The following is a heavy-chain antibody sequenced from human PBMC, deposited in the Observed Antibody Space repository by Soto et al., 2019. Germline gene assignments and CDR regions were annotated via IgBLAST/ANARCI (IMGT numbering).Heavy chain of an antibody. Sequence: QVQLVQSGAEVKKPGASVKVSCKASGYTFTSYGISWVRQAPGQGLEWMGWISAYNGNTNYAQKLQGRVTMTTDTATSKAYMELRGLRSDDTAVYYCARDSAVAALDPWGQGTLVTVSS. CDR2: ISAYNGNT. J-gene: IGHJ5*02. CDR1: GYTFTSYG. CDR3: ARDSAVAALDP. V-gene: IGHV1-18*01. D-gene: IGHD6-19*01.